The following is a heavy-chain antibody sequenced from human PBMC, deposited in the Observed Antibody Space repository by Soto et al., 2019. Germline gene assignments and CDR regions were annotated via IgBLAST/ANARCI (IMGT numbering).Heavy chain of an antibody. J-gene: IGHJ5*02. CDR3: TRDASRDSSARGWFDP. V-gene: IGHV3-21*01. CDR1: GFTFRSFT. D-gene: IGHD6-13*01. Sequence: GGALRVSCAASGFTFRSFTMNWVRQAPGKGLEWVSTISSNSAYIYYTDALRGRFTISRDNAKNSLHLQMNSLRAEDTAVYYCTRDASRDSSARGWFDPWGPGTLVTVSS. CDR2: ISSNSAYI.